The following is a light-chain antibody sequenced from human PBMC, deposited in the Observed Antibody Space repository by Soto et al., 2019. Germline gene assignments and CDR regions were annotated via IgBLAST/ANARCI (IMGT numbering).Light chain of an antibody. CDR3: QQFGRSPPSWT. Sequence: ETVLTQSPGTLSLSPGERATLSCRASQSVSSNYLAWYQQKPGQAPRLLMYGASTRATGIPERFSGSGSGTDFTLTISRLEPEDFAVYYCQQFGRSPPSWTFGQGTKGEIK. CDR2: GAS. V-gene: IGKV3-20*01. CDR1: QSVSSNY. J-gene: IGKJ1*01.